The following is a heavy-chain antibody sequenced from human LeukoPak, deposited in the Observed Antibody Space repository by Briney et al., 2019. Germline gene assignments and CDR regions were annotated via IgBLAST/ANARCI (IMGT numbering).Heavy chain of an antibody. CDR2: ISSSSSYI. V-gene: IGHV3-21*04. D-gene: IGHD3-10*01. J-gene: IGHJ6*03. Sequence: PGGSLRLSCAASGFTFSSYSMNWVRQAPGKGLEWVSSISSSSSYIYYADSVKGRFTISRDNAKNSLYLQMNSLRAEDTALYHCARVSTMVRGVIDPYYYYYMDVWGKGTTVTISS. CDR1: GFTFSSYS. CDR3: ARVSTMVRGVIDPYYYYYMDV.